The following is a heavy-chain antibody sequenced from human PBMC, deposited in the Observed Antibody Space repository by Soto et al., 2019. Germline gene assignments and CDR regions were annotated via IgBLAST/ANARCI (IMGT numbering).Heavy chain of an antibody. CDR2: MNPNSGNT. J-gene: IGHJ5*02. Sequence: GASVKVSCKASGYTCPIHDINGVRQATGQGLEWMGWMNPNSGNTGYAQKFQGRVTMTRNTSISTAYMELSSLRSEDTAVYYCARSPGPHIVAGDWFDPWGQGTLVTV. V-gene: IGHV1-8*01. CDR3: ARSPGPHIVAGDWFDP. D-gene: IGHD2-15*01. CDR1: GYTCPIHD.